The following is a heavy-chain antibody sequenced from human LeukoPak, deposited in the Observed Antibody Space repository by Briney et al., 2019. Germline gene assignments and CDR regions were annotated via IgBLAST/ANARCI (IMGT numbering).Heavy chain of an antibody. CDR1: GYTFTGYY. D-gene: IGHD1-26*01. Sequence: ASVKVSCKASGYTFTGYYMHWVRQAPGQGLEWMGWINPNSGGTNYAQKFQGRVTTTRDTSISTAYMGLSRLRSDDTAIYYCARDRGSLDAFDIWGQGTMVTVSS. V-gene: IGHV1-2*02. CDR3: ARDRGSLDAFDI. J-gene: IGHJ3*02. CDR2: INPNSGGT.